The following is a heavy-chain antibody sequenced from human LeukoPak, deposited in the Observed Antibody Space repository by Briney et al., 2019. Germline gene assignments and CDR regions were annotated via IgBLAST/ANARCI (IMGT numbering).Heavy chain of an antibody. V-gene: IGHV3-23*01. J-gene: IGHJ3*02. Sequence: GGSLRLSCAASKFAFSSYAMSWVRQAPGKGLEWVSAFSGGGGNTYYADSVKGRFTISRDNSKNTLYLQMNSLRAEDTAVYYCGKNRYSGSLSPFDIWGQGTMVTVSS. CDR3: GKNRYSGSLSPFDI. CDR1: KFAFSSYA. D-gene: IGHD1-26*01. CDR2: FSGGGGNT.